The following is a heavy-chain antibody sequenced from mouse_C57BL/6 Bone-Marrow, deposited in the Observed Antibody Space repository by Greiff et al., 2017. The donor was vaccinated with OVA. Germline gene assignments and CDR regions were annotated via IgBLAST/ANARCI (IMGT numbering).Heavy chain of an antibody. Sequence: QVQLKESGAELAKPGASVKLSCKASGYTFTSYWMHWVKQRPGQGLEWIGYINPSSGYTKYNQKFKDKATLTVDKSSSTAYMQLSSLTYEDSAVYYCARWVTTVAYYAMDYWGQGTSVTVSS. V-gene: IGHV1-7*01. J-gene: IGHJ4*01. CDR3: ARWVTTVAYYAMDY. D-gene: IGHD1-1*01. CDR1: GYTFTSYW. CDR2: INPSSGYT.